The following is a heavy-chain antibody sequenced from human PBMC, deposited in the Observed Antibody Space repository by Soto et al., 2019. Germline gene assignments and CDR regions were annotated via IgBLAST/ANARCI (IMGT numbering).Heavy chain of an antibody. CDR1: GYTFTSYG. V-gene: IGHV1-18*01. D-gene: IGHD6-6*01. CDR3: AKTNLAAHPGDDY. J-gene: IGHJ4*02. CDR2: IRAYNGNT. Sequence: ASVKVSCKASGYTFTSYGISWVRQAPGQGLEWMGWIRAYNGNTNYAQKLQGRVTMTTDTSTSTAYMALRSLRSDDTAVYYCAKTNLAAHPGDDYWGQGTLVTVSS.